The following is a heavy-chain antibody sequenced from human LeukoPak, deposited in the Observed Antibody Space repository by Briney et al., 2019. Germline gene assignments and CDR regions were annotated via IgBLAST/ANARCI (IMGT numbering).Heavy chain of an antibody. D-gene: IGHD3-22*01. CDR3: AGTYYYDSSGYYHYSL. CDR1: GGSISSSNW. CDR2: IYHSGST. J-gene: IGHJ4*02. Sequence: SEGLSLTCAVSGGSISSSNWWSWVRQPPGKGLEWIGEIYHSGSTNYNPSLKSRVTISVDKSKNQFSLKLSSVTAADTAVYYCAGTYYYDSSGYYHYSLWGQGTLVTVSS. V-gene: IGHV4-4*02.